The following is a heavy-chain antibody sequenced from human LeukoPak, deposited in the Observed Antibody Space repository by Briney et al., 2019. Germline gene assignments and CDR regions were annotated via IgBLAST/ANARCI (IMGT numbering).Heavy chain of an antibody. CDR2: IIGDGTRT. V-gene: IGHV3-74*01. J-gene: IGHJ5*02. CDR3: LRVDDTNGHNWFDP. Sequence: PGGSLRLSCAASGFSFSYYWMHWVRQGSGKGPVWVSRIIGDGTRTDYADSVKGRLTISRDNAKSTLYLQMNSLTVEDTAVYYCLRVDDTNGHNWFDPWGQGTLVTVSS. CDR1: GFSFSYYW. D-gene: IGHD2-8*01.